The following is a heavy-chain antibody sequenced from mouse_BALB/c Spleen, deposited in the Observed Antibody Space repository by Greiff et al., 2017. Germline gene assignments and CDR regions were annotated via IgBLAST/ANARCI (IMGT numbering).Heavy chain of an antibody. CDR3: ARAEFAY. CDR1: GYAFISFK. Sequence: EVQLQQSGPELVKPGASVKVSCKASGYAFISFKLYWVKQSQGKGLEWIGYFDPYNGGTSFNQKFTGKATLTVDKSSSTDYMHLNSLTSEDSAVYYCARAEFAYWGQGTLVTVSA. J-gene: IGHJ3*01. V-gene: IGHV1S135*01. CDR2: FDPYNGGT.